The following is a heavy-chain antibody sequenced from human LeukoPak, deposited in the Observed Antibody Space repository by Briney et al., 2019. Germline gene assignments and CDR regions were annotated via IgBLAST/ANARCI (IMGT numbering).Heavy chain of an antibody. D-gene: IGHD3-16*01. CDR1: GFTFSNYW. J-gene: IGHJ4*02. Sequence: GGFLRLSCAASGFTFSNYWMHWVRQAPGKGLVWVSRINNDGSDTVYVVSVKGRFTVSRDNAENTLYLQMNSLRVEDTAVYYCVRGLRGPDYWGQGSLVTVSS. CDR2: INNDGSDT. V-gene: IGHV3-74*01. CDR3: VRGLRGPDY.